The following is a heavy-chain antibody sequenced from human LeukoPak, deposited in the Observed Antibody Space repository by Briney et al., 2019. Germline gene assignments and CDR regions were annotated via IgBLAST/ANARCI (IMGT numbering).Heavy chain of an antibody. CDR3: ARDYDGFES. CDR2: LYGGGDT. CDR1: GLTVSTIS. Sequence: PGGSLRLSCAVSGLTVSTISMSWVRQAPGQGLEWVSLLYGGGDTFYAGSVRGRFTISRDNSKNTLYLQMNSLRAEDTAVYYCARDYDGFESWGQGTLVTVSS. V-gene: IGHV3-53*01. D-gene: IGHD3-22*01. J-gene: IGHJ4*02.